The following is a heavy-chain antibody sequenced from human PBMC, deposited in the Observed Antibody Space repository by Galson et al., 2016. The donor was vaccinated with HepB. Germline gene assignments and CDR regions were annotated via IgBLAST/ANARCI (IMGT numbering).Heavy chain of an antibody. CDR3: AREPQGLGYCSGGSCHWYFGL. V-gene: IGHV1-69*13. Sequence: SVKVSCKASGGTFSSYGISWVRQAPGQGLHWMGGIIPIFGTTNVAQKFQGRVTITADESTSTAYMEMSSLTSEDTAVYYCAREPQGLGYCSGGSCHWYFGLWGRGTLVTVSS. CDR1: GGTFSSYG. CDR2: IIPIFGTT. D-gene: IGHD2-15*01. J-gene: IGHJ2*01.